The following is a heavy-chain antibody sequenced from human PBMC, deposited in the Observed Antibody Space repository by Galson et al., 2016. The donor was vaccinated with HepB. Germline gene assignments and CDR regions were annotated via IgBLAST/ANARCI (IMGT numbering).Heavy chain of an antibody. V-gene: IGHV3-53*01. Sequence: SLRLSCAASGFTVSSYYMSWVRQAPGKGLEWVSIIYTGGSTYYADSVKGRFTISSDNSKNTLYLQMNGLRAEDTAVYYCARALASSGYYPDYWGQGSLVTVSS. J-gene: IGHJ4*02. CDR2: IYTGGST. D-gene: IGHD3-22*01. CDR1: GFTVSSYY. CDR3: ARALASSGYYPDY.